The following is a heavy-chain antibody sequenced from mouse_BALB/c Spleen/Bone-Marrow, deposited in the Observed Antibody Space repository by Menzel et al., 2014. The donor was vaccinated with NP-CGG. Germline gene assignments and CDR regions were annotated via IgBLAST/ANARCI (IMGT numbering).Heavy chain of an antibody. J-gene: IGHJ1*01. D-gene: IGHD2-14*01. CDR3: ARDDYRYDGWYFDV. CDR2: IRNKANGYTT. Sequence: EVQLVESGGGLVQPGGSLRLSCATSGFTFTDYYMSWVRQPPGKALEWLGFIRNKANGYTTEYSASVKGRFTISRDNSQNILYLQMNTLRAEDSATYYCARDDYRYDGWYFDVWGAGTTVTVSS. CDR1: GFTFTDYY. V-gene: IGHV7-3*02.